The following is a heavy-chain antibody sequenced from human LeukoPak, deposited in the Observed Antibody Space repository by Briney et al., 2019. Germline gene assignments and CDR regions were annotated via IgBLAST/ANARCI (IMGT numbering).Heavy chain of an antibody. Sequence: ASVKVSCKASGYTFTSYGISWVRQAPGQGLERMGGFDPEDGETIYAQKFQGRVTMTEDTSTDTAYMELSSLRSEDTAVYYCATEGSYYDFWSGHDAFDIWGQGTMVTVSS. J-gene: IGHJ3*02. V-gene: IGHV1-24*01. CDR2: FDPEDGET. D-gene: IGHD3-3*01. CDR1: GYTFTSYG. CDR3: ATEGSYYDFWSGHDAFDI.